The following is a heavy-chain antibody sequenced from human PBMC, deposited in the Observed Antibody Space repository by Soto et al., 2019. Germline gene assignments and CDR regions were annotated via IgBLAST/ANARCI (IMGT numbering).Heavy chain of an antibody. J-gene: IGHJ6*02. D-gene: IGHD3-10*02. V-gene: IGHV4-38-2*02. CDR3: ASVRGGYYYAMDV. CDR2: IYHSGST. Sequence: SETLSLTCTVSGDSISVGYYWSWIRQHPGKGLEWIGYIYHSGSTNYNPSLKSRVTISVDKSKNQFSLKLSSVTAADTAVYYCASVRGGYYYAMDVWGQGTTVTVSS. CDR1: GDSISVGYY.